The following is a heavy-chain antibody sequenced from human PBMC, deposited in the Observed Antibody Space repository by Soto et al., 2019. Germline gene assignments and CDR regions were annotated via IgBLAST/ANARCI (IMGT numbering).Heavy chain of an antibody. CDR3: ARSYSSGWYSNGNAFDI. J-gene: IGHJ3*02. V-gene: IGHV3-33*01. Sequence: GGSLRLSCAASGFTFSSYGMHWVRQAPGKGLEWVAVIWYDGSNKYYADSVKGRFTISRDNSKNTLYLQMNSLRAEDTAVYYCARSYSSGWYSNGNAFDIWGQGTMVTVS. D-gene: IGHD6-19*01. CDR2: IWYDGSNK. CDR1: GFTFSSYG.